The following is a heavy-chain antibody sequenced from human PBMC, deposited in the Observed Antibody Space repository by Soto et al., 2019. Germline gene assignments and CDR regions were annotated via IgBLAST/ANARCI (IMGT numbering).Heavy chain of an antibody. CDR1: GFTFDDYA. Sequence: PGGSLRLSCAASGFTFDDYAMHWVRQAPGKGLEWVSGICWNSGSIGYADSVKGRFTISRDNAKNSLYLQMNSLRAEDTALYYCAKENDYDFWSMAAFDIWGQGTMVTVSS. J-gene: IGHJ3*02. V-gene: IGHV3-9*01. CDR3: AKENDYDFWSMAAFDI. D-gene: IGHD3-3*01. CDR2: ICWNSGSI.